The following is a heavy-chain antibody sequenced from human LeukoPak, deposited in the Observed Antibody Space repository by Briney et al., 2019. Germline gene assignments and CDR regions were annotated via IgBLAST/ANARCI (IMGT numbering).Heavy chain of an antibody. CDR2: ISAYNGKT. CDR3: AREEWCSGGGCYLNAFHI. CDR1: GYTFSGSA. J-gene: IGHJ3*02. V-gene: IGHV1-18*01. Sequence: ASVKVSCKSSGYTFSGSAIIWVRQAPGQGLEWMTYISAYNGKTKYAQKIQGRVTMTTDTTTSTAYLELRSLTSDDTAVYYCAREEWCSGGGCYLNAFHIWGQGTMVTVSS. D-gene: IGHD2-15*01.